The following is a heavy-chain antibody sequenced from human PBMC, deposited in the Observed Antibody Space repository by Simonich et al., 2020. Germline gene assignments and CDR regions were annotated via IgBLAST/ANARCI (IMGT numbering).Heavy chain of an antibody. V-gene: IGHV1-2*02. D-gene: IGHD3-3*01. CDR2: NNPKRGSK. Sequence: QVQLVQSGAEVKKPGASVKVSCKASGYTFTGYYMPWVRQDPGQGLEWMGWNNPKRGSKNDSQKFQGRSTMTRDTSIDTAYMELSRLRSDDTAVYYCARGGVQYYYYYMDVWGKGTTVTVSS. CDR1: GYTFTGYY. J-gene: IGHJ6*03. CDR3: ARGGVQYYYYYMDV.